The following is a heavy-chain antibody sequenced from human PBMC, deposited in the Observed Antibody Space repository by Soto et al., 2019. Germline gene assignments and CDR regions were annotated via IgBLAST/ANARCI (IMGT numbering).Heavy chain of an antibody. V-gene: IGHV3-30*18. D-gene: IGHD1-26*01. CDR3: AKGLLAIVGTTLPRDAFNI. CDR2: ISHDGSYK. Sequence: QVQLVESGGGMVQPGRSLRLSCAASGVSFTTYVMHWVRQAPGKGLEWVAVISHDGSYKYYGDAVKGRFTISRDTSKNAVYLEMNSLRPEDTAVYYCAKGLLAIVGTTLPRDAFNIWGQGTMVTVSS. CDR1: GVSFTTYV. J-gene: IGHJ3*02.